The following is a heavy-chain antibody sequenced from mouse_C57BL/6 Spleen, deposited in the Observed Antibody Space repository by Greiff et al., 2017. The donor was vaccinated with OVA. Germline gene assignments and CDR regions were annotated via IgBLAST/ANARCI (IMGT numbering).Heavy chain of an antibody. CDR3: ARSGGSYDWYFEV. CDR2: IPPNSGST. D-gene: IGHD1-1*02. CDR1: GYTFTSYW. V-gene: IGHV1-64*01. Sequence: QVQLQQPGAELVKPGASVKLSCKASGYTFTSYWMYWVKQRPGQGLEWIGMIPPNSGSTNYNEKFKSKATLTVDKSSSTAYMQLSSLTSEDSAGYDCARSGGSYDWYFEVWGTGTTVTVSS. J-gene: IGHJ1*03.